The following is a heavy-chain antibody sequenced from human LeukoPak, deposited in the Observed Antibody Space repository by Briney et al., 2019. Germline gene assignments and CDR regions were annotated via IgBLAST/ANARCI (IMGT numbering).Heavy chain of an antibody. D-gene: IGHD4-17*01. CDR1: GYIFSGYY. V-gene: IGHV1-2*02. CDR2: LNPNSGDT. CDR3: ARDRVGGDLTGVSLY. J-gene: IGHJ4*01. Sequence: GASVKVSCKASGYIFSGYYMHWVRQAPGQGLEWLGWLNPNSGDTDFAQSFQGRVTMTRDTSISTAYMELSRLTSDDTAVYYCARDRVGGDLTGVSLYWGQGTLVTVSS.